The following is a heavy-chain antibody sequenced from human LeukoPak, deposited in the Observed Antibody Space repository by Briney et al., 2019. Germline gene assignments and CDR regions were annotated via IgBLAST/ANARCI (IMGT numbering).Heavy chain of an antibody. Sequence: GGSLRLSRVDSGFTFSSYAMSWVRQVPGKGLEWVSGISDSGGSTYYADSVKGRFTISRDNSKNTLNLQMNSLRAEDTAVYYCASRQGLGWHYVNWGQGTLVTVSS. D-gene: IGHD3-10*02. CDR1: GFTFSSYA. V-gene: IGHV3-23*01. CDR3: ASRQGLGWHYVN. CDR2: ISDSGGST. J-gene: IGHJ4*02.